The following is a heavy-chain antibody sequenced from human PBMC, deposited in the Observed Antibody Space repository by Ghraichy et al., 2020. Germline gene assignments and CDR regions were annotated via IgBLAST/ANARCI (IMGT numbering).Heavy chain of an antibody. D-gene: IGHD7-27*01. CDR3: SRDAAGDPHYYYYYGMDG. V-gene: IGHV3-33*01. CDR2: IWHDGSNQ. Sequence: VAVIWHDGSNQYYGDSVKGRFTIFRDNSKSTLYLQMNSLRPDDTAVYYCSRDAAGDPHYYYYYGMDGWGQGTTVTVSS. J-gene: IGHJ6*02.